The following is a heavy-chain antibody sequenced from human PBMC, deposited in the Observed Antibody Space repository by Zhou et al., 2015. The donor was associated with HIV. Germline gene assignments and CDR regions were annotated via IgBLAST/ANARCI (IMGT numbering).Heavy chain of an antibody. CDR1: GGSFSTDG. V-gene: IGHV1-69*06. Sequence: QVQLVQSGAEVKKPGASVKVSCKASGGSFSTDGISWVRQAPGQGLEWVGGIIPVFGTTKNAQKFQGRVTITADRSTSTAYMELSGLRSEDTAVYYCVQRMKYSRVDPETVYFEYWGQGTLVTVSS. J-gene: IGHJ4*02. CDR3: VQRMKYSRVDPETVYFEY. CDR2: IIPVFGTT. D-gene: IGHD5-18*01.